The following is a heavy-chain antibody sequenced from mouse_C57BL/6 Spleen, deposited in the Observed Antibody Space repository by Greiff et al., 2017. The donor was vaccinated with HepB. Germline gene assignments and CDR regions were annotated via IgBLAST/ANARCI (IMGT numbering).Heavy chain of an antibody. CDR2: IYPGDGDT. D-gene: IGHD2-4*01. CDR3: ARYGRDYDRAMDY. J-gene: IGHJ4*01. CDR1: GYAFSSSW. Sequence: VQLQQSGPELVKPGASVKISCKASGYAFSSSWMNWVKQRPGKGLEWIGRIYPGDGDTNYNGKFKGKATLTADKSSSKAYMQLSSLTSEDSAVYFCARYGRDYDRAMDYWGQGTSVTVSS. V-gene: IGHV1-82*01.